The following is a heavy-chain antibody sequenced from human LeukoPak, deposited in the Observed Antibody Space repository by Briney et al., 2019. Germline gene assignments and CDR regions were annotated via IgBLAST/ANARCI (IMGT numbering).Heavy chain of an antibody. J-gene: IGHJ4*02. Sequence: GGSLRLSCAASGFTFSDYYMSWIRQAPGKGLEWVSYISSSGSTIYYADSVKGRFTISRDNAKNSLYLQMNSLRAEDTAVYYCARDPVRDYVWGSYRPDYYFDHWGQGTLVTVSS. CDR3: ARDPVRDYVWGSYRPDYYFDH. CDR1: GFTFSDYY. D-gene: IGHD3-16*02. V-gene: IGHV3-11*01. CDR2: ISSSGSTI.